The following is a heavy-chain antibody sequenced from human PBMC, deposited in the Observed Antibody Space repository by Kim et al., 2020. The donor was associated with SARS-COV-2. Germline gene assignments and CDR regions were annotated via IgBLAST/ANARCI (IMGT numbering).Heavy chain of an antibody. D-gene: IGHD6-13*01. CDR3: ESDLVRRGGVDV. V-gene: IGHV3-21*01. CDR1: GFTFSSYS. CDR2: IRSSSNYI. Sequence: GGSLRLSCAASGFTFSSYSMTWVRQAPGKGLEWVSSIRSSSNYIYYADSVKGRFTIARDNAKNSLYLHMNSLRAEDTAVYYCESDLVRRGGVDVWGQGTTVTVSS. J-gene: IGHJ6*02.